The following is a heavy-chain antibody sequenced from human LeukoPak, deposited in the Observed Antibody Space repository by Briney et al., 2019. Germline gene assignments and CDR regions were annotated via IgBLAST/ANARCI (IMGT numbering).Heavy chain of an antibody. CDR3: ARSHTPITIFGVVQGYYYMDV. CDR2: INPNSGGT. Sequence: ASAKVSCKASGYTFTGYYMHWVRQAPGQGLEWMGWINPNSGGTNYAQKFQGRVTMTRDTSISTAYMELSRLRSDDTAVYYCARSHTPITIFGVVQGYYYMDVWGKGTTVTVSS. V-gene: IGHV1-2*02. J-gene: IGHJ6*03. D-gene: IGHD3-3*01. CDR1: GYTFTGYY.